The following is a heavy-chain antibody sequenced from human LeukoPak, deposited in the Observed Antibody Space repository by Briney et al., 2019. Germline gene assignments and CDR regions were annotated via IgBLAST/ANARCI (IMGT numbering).Heavy chain of an antibody. CDR3: AKWELYSGFYYIDY. Sequence: GGSLRLSCAASGFTFSNYGMTWVRQGPGKGLEWVANIKPDGSLIYYVDSVKGRFTISRDNAKNSLYLQMNSLRAEDTAVYYCAKWELYSGFYYIDYWGQGTLATVSS. CDR2: IKPDGSLI. CDR1: GFTFSNYG. J-gene: IGHJ4*02. V-gene: IGHV3-7*01. D-gene: IGHD1-26*01.